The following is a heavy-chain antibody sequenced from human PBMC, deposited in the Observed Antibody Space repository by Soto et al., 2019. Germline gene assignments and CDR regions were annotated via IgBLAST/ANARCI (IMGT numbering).Heavy chain of an antibody. D-gene: IGHD5-12*01. J-gene: IGHJ6*03. V-gene: IGHV4-59*01. CDR3: AKSGGYDGGDYYYYYYMDV. CDR1: GGSISSYY. CDR2: IYYSGST. Sequence: SETLSLTCTVSGGSISSYYWSWIRQPPGKGLEWIGYIYYSGSTNYNPSLKSRVTISVDTSKNQFSLKLSSVTAADTAVYYCAKSGGYDGGDYYYYYYMDVWGKGTTVTVSS.